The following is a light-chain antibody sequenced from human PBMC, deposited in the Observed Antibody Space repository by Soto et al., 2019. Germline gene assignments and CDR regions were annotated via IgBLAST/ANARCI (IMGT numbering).Light chain of an antibody. Sequence: DIQMTQSPSSLSASVGDRVTITCRASQSISSYLNWYQQKPGKAPKLLIYAASSLQSGVTSRFSVSGPGTDFTLTISSLQPEDFATYYCQQSYSTPITFGQGTRLEIK. J-gene: IGKJ5*01. V-gene: IGKV1-39*01. CDR2: AAS. CDR1: QSISSY. CDR3: QQSYSTPIT.